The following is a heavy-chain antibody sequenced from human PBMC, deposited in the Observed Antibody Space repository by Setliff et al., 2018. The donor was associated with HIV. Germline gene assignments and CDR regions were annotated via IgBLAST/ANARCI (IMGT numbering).Heavy chain of an antibody. V-gene: IGHV4-61*02. CDR1: GGSISSGSYY. CDR3: ARGGSGSPFDY. Sequence: PSETLSLTCTVSGGSISSGSYYWSWIRQPAGEGLEWIGRIYTSGSTNYNPSLKSRVTISVDTSKNQFSLKLSSVTAADTAVYYCARGGSGSPFDYWGQGTLVTVSS. J-gene: IGHJ4*02. D-gene: IGHD1-26*01. CDR2: IYTSGST.